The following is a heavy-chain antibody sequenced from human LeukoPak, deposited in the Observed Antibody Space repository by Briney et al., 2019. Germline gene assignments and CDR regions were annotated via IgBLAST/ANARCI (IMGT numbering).Heavy chain of an antibody. Sequence: SETLSLTCAVSGGSFSGHYWSWIRQPPGKRLYWIGEINHSRTTNYNPSLKSRVTISVDTSKNQFSLKLSSVTAADTAVYYCARGCGYYDSSGYYVIGSDWFDPWGQGTLVTVSS. J-gene: IGHJ5*02. CDR1: GGSFSGHY. D-gene: IGHD3-22*01. V-gene: IGHV4-34*01. CDR3: ARGCGYYDSSGYYVIGSDWFDP. CDR2: INHSRTT.